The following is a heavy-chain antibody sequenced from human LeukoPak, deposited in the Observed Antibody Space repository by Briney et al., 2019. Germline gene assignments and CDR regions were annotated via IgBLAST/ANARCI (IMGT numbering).Heavy chain of an antibody. CDR1: GYTFTVYY. CDR3: ARDSSSSVCDY. Sequence: GASVKVSCTASGYTFTVYYMHWVRQAPGQGLEWMGWINPNNGGTNYAQKFQGRVTMTRGTSISTAYMELSRLRSDDTAVYYCARDSSSSVCDYWGQGTLVTVSS. CDR2: INPNNGGT. J-gene: IGHJ4*02. D-gene: IGHD6-6*01. V-gene: IGHV1-2*02.